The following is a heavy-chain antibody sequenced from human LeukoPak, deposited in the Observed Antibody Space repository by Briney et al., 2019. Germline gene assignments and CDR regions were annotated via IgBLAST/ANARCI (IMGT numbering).Heavy chain of an antibody. CDR1: GGSFSGYY. V-gene: IGHV4-59*01. J-gene: IGHJ4*02. CDR2: IYYSGST. CDR3: ARGSIGPFDY. Sequence: PSETLSLTCAVYGGSFSGYYWSWIRQPPGKGLEWIGYIYYSGSTNYNPSLKSRVTISVDTSKNQFSLKLSSVTAADTAVYYCARGSIGPFDYWGQGTLVTVSS.